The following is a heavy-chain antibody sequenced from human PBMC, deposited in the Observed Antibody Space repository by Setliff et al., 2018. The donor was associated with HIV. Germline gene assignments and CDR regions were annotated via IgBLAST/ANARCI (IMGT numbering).Heavy chain of an antibody. J-gene: IGHJ6*03. Sequence: SETLSLTCTVSGGCISSGSYYWNWIRQRPGRGLEWIGYIHYSGSTYYSPSLKSRLTISVDTSKKHFSLRLNSVTAADTAVYYCARGDYFYYYMDVWGIGTTVTVSS. CDR1: GGCISSGSYY. V-gene: IGHV4-31*03. CDR3: ARGDYFYYYMDV. CDR2: IHYSGST.